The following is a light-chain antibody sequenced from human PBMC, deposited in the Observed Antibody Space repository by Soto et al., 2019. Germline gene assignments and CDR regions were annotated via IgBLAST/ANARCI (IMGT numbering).Light chain of an antibody. CDR1: QSVSSY. Sequence: EIVLTQSPATLSLSPGERATLSCRASQSVSSYLAWYQQKPGQAPRLLIYRASTRATGIPARFSGSGSGTEFTLTISSLQSEDFAVYYCQHYNNWPPWTFGQGTKVDIK. CDR2: RAS. CDR3: QHYNNWPPWT. J-gene: IGKJ1*01. V-gene: IGKV3-15*01.